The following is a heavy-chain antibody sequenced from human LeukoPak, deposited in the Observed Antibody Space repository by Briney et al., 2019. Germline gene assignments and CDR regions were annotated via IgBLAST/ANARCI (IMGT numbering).Heavy chain of an antibody. CDR3: AREGSGYDSHIPFDY. Sequence: PGGSLRLSCAASGFTVSSNYMSWVRLAPGKGLEWVSVIYSGGSTYYADSVKGRFTISRDNSKNTLYLQMNSLRAEDTAVYYCAREGSGYDSHIPFDYWGQGTLVTVSS. V-gene: IGHV3-53*01. D-gene: IGHD5-12*01. CDR1: GFTVSSNY. J-gene: IGHJ4*02. CDR2: IYSGGST.